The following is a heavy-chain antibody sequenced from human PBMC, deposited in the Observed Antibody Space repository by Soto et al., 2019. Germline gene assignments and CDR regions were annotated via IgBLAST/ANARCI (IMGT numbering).Heavy chain of an antibody. CDR2: IWYDGSNK. V-gene: IGHV3-33*01. J-gene: IGHJ4*02. D-gene: IGHD6-6*01. CDR3: ARDQILAEYSSSPLDY. CDR1: GFTFSSYG. Sequence: ESGGGVVQPGRSLRLSCAASGFTFSSYGMHWVRQAPGKGLEWVAVIWYDGSNKYYADSVKGRFTISRDNSKNTLYLQMNSLRAEDTAVYYCARDQILAEYSSSPLDYWGQGTLVTVSS.